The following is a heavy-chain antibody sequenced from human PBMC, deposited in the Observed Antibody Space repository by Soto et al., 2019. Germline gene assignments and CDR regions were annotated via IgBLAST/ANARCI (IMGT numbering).Heavy chain of an antibody. CDR2: IIIAGGGT. Sequence: ASVKVSCKTSGIIFRNSAVQWVRQARVQRLEWLGYIIIAGGGTKYSQNLQGKITITREMSTNTAYMELSSLRSEDTDVYYCAAELYSGGRCRSFDIWG. V-gene: IGHV1-58*01. CDR3: AAELYSGGRCRSFDI. J-gene: IGHJ3*02. CDR1: GIIFRNSA. D-gene: IGHD2-15*01.